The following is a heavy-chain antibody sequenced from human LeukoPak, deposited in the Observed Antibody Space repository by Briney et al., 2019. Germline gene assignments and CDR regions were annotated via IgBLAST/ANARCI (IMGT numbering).Heavy chain of an antibody. J-gene: IGHJ4*02. CDR1: GFGFSTHD. CDR3: VKGFHFDW. V-gene: IGHV3-23*01. Sequence: GGSLRLCCVASGFGFSTHDMSWGRQAPGKGLEWVSSISGSGTGTYYTDSVKGRFTISRDTSKNTLYMQMNNLRAEDTAVYYCVKGFHFDWWGQGTLVTVSS. CDR2: ISGSGTGT.